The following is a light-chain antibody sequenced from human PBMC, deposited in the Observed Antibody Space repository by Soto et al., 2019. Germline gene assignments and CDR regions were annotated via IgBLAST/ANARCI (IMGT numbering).Light chain of an antibody. CDR3: AAWDDSLSGPV. V-gene: IGLV1-47*02. Sequence: QLVLTQPPSASGTPGQRVTISCSGSSSNIGDNYVYWYQQLPKTAPKPFIYFNDQRPSGVPDRFSGSKSGTSASLAISGLRSEDEADYYCAAWDDSLSGPVFGGGTKVTVL. CDR1: SSNIGDNY. CDR2: FND. J-gene: IGLJ2*01.